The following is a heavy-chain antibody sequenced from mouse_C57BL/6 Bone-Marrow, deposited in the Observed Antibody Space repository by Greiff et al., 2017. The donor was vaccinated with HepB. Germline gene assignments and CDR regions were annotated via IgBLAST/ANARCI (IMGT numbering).Heavy chain of an antibody. D-gene: IGHD4-1*01. Sequence: QVHVKQPGAELVKPGASVKMSCKASGYTFTSYWITWVKQRPGQGLEWIGDIYPGSGSTNYNEKFKSKATLTVDTSSSTAYMQLSSLTSEDSAVYYCARWDVDYWGQGTSVTVSS. J-gene: IGHJ4*01. CDR2: IYPGSGST. V-gene: IGHV1-55*01. CDR3: ARWDVDY. CDR1: GYTFTSYW.